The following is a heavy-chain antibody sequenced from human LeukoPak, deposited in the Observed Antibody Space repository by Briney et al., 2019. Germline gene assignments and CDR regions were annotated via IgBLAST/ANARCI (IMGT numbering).Heavy chain of an antibody. CDR2: IKEDDSEL. CDR3: ARIRYFESSGRKGGIFDI. D-gene: IGHD3-22*01. V-gene: IGHV3-7*01. Sequence: GGSLSLSWAASGFTFRSYWLSWVRQAPEKGRGGVAKIKEDDSELTYVGSVKGRFTISRDNGKSPLYLQMNSLRVEDTALYYRARIRYFESSGRKGGIFDISGQGTMVTVSS. J-gene: IGHJ3*02. CDR1: GFTFRSYW.